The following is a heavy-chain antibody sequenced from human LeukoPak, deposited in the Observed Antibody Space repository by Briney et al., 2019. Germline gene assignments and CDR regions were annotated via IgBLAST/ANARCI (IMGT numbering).Heavy chain of an antibody. CDR3: ARDTWGFDY. Sequence: GGSLRLSCAASGFIFSSSWMSWVRQAPGKGLEWVANINQDGSQRHYVDSVKGRFTISRDNAKNLLYLQMNSLRAEDTAVYYCARDTWGFDYWGQGTLVTVSS. CDR1: GFIFSSSW. V-gene: IGHV3-7*01. D-gene: IGHD7-27*01. CDR2: INQDGSQR. J-gene: IGHJ4*02.